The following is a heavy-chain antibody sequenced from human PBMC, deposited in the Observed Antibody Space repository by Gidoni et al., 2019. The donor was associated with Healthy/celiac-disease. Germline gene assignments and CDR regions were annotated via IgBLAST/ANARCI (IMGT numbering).Heavy chain of an antibody. D-gene: IGHD1-7*01. J-gene: IGHJ4*02. CDR3: ARDVRNYYFDY. CDR2: ISSSSSYI. Sequence: EVQLVESGGGLVKPGGSLSLSCAASGFTFSSYSMNWVRQAPGKGLEWVSSISSSSSYIYYADSVKGRFTISRDNAKNSLYLQMNSLRAEDTAVYYCARDVRNYYFDYWGQGTLVTVSS. V-gene: IGHV3-21*01. CDR1: GFTFSSYS.